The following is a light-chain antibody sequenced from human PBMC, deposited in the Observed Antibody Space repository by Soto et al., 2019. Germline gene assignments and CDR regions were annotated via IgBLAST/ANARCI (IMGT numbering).Light chain of an antibody. CDR3: QQYNNFST. V-gene: IGKV3-15*01. J-gene: IGKJ1*01. CDR1: QSVTSR. Sequence: EIVMTQSPATLSVSPGERATLSCRASQSVTSRLAWYQQKPGQATRLLIYGASTRATGITGRFSGGGSGTDYTLIISSLQAEEFANCYCQQYNNFSTFGQGHKVEIK. CDR2: GAS.